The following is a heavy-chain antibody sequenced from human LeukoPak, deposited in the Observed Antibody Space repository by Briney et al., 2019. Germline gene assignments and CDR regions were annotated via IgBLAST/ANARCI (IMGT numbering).Heavy chain of an antibody. CDR1: GFTVSSNY. CDR2: IYNGGST. D-gene: IGHD3-3*01. Sequence: PGGSLRLSCAASGFTVSSNYMSWVRQAPGKGLEWVSVIYNGGSTYYADSVKGRFTISRDNSKNTLYLQMNSLRAEDTAVYYCASMGDFWSGYPSPGFDYWGQGTLVTVSS. CDR3: ASMGDFWSGYPSPGFDY. V-gene: IGHV3-53*01. J-gene: IGHJ4*02.